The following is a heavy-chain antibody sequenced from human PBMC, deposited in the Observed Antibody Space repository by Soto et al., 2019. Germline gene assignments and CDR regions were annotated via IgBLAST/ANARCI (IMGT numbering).Heavy chain of an antibody. D-gene: IGHD3-3*01. CDR3: AKHYDRTFDY. Sequence: EVQLLESGGGLVQPGGSLRLSCAVSGLTFGTYAMSWVRQAPGKGLEWVSSISAGGDSTYYTDSVKGRFTISRDNSKKTLYLQMNSLRAEDTEVYYCAKHYDRTFDYWGQGTLVTVSS. CDR1: GLTFGTYA. V-gene: IGHV3-23*01. CDR2: ISAGGDST. J-gene: IGHJ4*02.